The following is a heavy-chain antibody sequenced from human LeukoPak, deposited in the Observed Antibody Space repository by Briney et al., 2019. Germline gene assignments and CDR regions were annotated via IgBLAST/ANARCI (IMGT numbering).Heavy chain of an antibody. J-gene: IGHJ4*02. CDR1: AGSLSSSSYY. CDR2: IYYSGST. D-gene: IGHD1-26*01. V-gene: IGHV4-39*01. Sequence: SETLSLTCTVSAGSLSSSSYYWGWIRQPPVKGLEWVGRIYYSGSTYYTPSLKSRVTISVDTSKNPFSLKLSSVTAADTAVYYCARGGYFDYWGQGTLVTVSS. CDR3: ARGGYFDY.